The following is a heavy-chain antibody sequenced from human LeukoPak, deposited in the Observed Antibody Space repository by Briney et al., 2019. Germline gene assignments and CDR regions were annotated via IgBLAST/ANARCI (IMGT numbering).Heavy chain of an antibody. Sequence: SETLSLTCAVYGGSFSGYYWSWIRQPPGKGLEWIGKINHSGSTNYNPSLKSRVTISVDTSKNQFSLELSSVTAADTAVYYCARGHYYGSGSYIWFDPWGQGTLVTVSS. CDR1: GGSFSGYY. D-gene: IGHD3-10*01. J-gene: IGHJ5*01. V-gene: IGHV4-34*01. CDR2: INHSGST. CDR3: ARGHYYGSGSYIWFDP.